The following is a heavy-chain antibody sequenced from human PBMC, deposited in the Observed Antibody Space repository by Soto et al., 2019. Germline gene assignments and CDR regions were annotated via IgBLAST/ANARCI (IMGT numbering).Heavy chain of an antibody. CDR3: ASGIIVVVPAASYYYYGMDV. CDR2: IIPIFGTA. J-gene: IGHJ6*02. CDR1: GGTFSSYA. V-gene: IGHV1-69*01. D-gene: IGHD2-2*01. Sequence: QVQLVQSGAEVKKPGSSVKVSCKASGGTFSSYAISWVRQAPGQGLEWMGGIIPIFGTANYAQKFQGRVTTTADESTSTAYMELSSLRAEDTAVYYCASGIIVVVPAASYYYYGMDVWGQGTTVTVSS.